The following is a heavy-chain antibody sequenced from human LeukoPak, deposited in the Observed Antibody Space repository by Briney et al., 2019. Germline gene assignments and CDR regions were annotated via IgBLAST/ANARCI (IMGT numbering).Heavy chain of an antibody. CDR1: GGTFSSYA. V-gene: IGHV1-69*05. Sequence: SVKVSCKASGGTFSSYAISWVRQAPGQGLEWMGGIIPIFGTANYAQKLQGRFTITTDESTSTAYMELSSLRSEDTAVYYCARVQGLYCSSTSGYTLLFDPWGEGSLVTVSS. J-gene: IGHJ5*02. CDR3: ARVQGLYCSSTSGYTLLFDP. CDR2: IIPIFGTA. D-gene: IGHD2-2*02.